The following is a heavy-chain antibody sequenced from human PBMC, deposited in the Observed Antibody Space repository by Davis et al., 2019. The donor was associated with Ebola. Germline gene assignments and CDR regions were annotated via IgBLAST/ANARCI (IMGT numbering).Heavy chain of an antibody. V-gene: IGHV4-59*01. Sequence: PSETLSLTCTVSGGSISSYYWSWIRQPPGKGLEWIGYIYYSGSTNYNPSLKSRVTISVDTSKNQFSLKLSSVTAADTAVYYCARYSSSHYYYGMDVWGQGTTVTVSS. CDR3: ARYSSSHYYYGMDV. CDR1: GGSISSYY. D-gene: IGHD6-6*01. J-gene: IGHJ6*02. CDR2: IYYSGST.